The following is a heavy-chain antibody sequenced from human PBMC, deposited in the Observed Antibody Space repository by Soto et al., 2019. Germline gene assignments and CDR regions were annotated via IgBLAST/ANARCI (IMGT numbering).Heavy chain of an antibody. V-gene: IGHV3-11*04. CDR1: GFTFTDYY. CDR2: ISSSGSTI. Sequence: PGGSLRLSCAASGFTFTDYYMSWIRQAPGKGLEWVSYISSSGSTIYYADSVKGRFTISRDNSKNTLYLQMNSLRAEDTAVYYCAKKTYYYDSSGYEAPDYWGQGTLVTVSS. J-gene: IGHJ4*02. D-gene: IGHD3-22*01. CDR3: AKKTYYYDSSGYEAPDY.